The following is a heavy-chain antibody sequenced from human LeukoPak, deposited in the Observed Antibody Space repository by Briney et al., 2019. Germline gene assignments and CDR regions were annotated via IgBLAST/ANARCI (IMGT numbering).Heavy chain of an antibody. CDR3: ARGSYCDFWSGSEFDY. V-gene: IGHV4-59*08. J-gene: IGHJ4*02. CDR2: IYYSGST. Sequence: SETLSLTCTVSGGSISSYYWSWIRQPPGKGLEWIGYIYYSGSTNYNPSLKSRVTISVDTSKNQFSLKLSSVTAADTAVYYCARGSYCDFWSGSEFDYWGQGTLVTVSS. CDR1: GGSISSYY. D-gene: IGHD3-3*01.